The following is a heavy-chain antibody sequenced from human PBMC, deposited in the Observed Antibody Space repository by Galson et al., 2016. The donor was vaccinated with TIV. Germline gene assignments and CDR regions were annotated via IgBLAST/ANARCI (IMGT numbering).Heavy chain of an antibody. J-gene: IGHJ6*02. CDR1: GDSVSSNSA. CDR3: ARDRTLPGYYYNGMDV. CDR2: TYYRSKWYN. Sequence: CAISGDSVSSNSAWNWIRQSPSRGLEWPGRTYYRSKWYNDYALSVKSRITINPDTSKNQFSLQLNSMTPEDTAVYYCARDRTLPGYYYNGMDVWGQGTTVTVSS. V-gene: IGHV6-1*01. D-gene: IGHD1/OR15-1a*01.